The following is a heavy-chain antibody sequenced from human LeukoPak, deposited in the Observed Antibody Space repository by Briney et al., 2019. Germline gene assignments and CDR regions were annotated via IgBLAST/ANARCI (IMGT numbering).Heavy chain of an antibody. CDR3: HPYYYGSWILSWLDP. CDR2: ISSSSDYI. J-gene: IGHJ5*02. D-gene: IGHD3-10*01. V-gene: IGHV3-21*01. CDR1: VFIFSRDS. Sequence: GGSLRLSCAASVFIFSRDSMNSGRQAPGKGLEWVSSISSSSDYIYYADSVKGRFTISRDNAKNSLYLQMNSLRAEDTAVYYCHPYYYGSWILSWLDPWGQGTLVTVSS.